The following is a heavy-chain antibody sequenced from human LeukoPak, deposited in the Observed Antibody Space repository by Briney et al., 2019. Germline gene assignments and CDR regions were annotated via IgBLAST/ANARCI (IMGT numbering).Heavy chain of an antibody. Sequence: PSETLSLTCAVYGGSFSGYYWSWIRQPPGKGLEWIGEINHSGSTNYNPSLKSRVTISVDTSKNQFSLKLSSVTAADTAVYYCAGVTSLGYYDSSGYPWGQGTLVTVSS. V-gene: IGHV4-34*01. D-gene: IGHD3-22*01. CDR3: AGVTSLGYYDSSGYP. CDR2: INHSGST. CDR1: GGSFSGYY. J-gene: IGHJ5*02.